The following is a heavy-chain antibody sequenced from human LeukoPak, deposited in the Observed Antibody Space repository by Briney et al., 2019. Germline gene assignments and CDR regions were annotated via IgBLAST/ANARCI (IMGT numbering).Heavy chain of an antibody. CDR1: GGSISSGDYY. D-gene: IGHD3-10*01. CDR2: IYYSGST. Sequence: SQTLSLTCTVSGGSISSGDYYWSWIRQPPGKGLEWIGYIYYSGSTYYNPSLKSRVTISVDTSKNQFSLKLSSVTAADTAVYYCARARVLRTRAFDIWGQGTMVTVSS. J-gene: IGHJ3*02. CDR3: ARARVLRTRAFDI. V-gene: IGHV4-30-4*08.